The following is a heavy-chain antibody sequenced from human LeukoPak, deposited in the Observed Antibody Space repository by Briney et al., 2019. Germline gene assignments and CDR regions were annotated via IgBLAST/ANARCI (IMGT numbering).Heavy chain of an antibody. D-gene: IGHD1-26*01. CDR2: ISSSGSTI. CDR3: ARHYSGSYYLAFDI. V-gene: IGHV3-11*01. J-gene: IGHJ3*02. CDR1: GFTFSDYY. Sequence: GGSLRLSCAASGFTFSDYYMSWIRQAPGKGLEWVSYISSSGSTIYYADSVKGRFTISRDNAKNPLYLQMNSLRAEDTAVYYCARHYSGSYYLAFDIWGQGTMVTVSS.